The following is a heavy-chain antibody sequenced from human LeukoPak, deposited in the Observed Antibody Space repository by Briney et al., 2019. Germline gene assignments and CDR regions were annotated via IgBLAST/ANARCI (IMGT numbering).Heavy chain of an antibody. CDR2: IHYSGST. CDR3: ARSLMYYDFLTGYSPQNFDY. J-gene: IGHJ4*02. D-gene: IGHD3-9*01. CDR1: GDSISAYY. V-gene: IGHV4-59*01. Sequence: SETLSLTCTVSGDSISAYYWSWIRQPPGKGLEWIGYIHYSGSTSYNPSLKSRVTISADPSKNLFSLRLNSVTAADTAVYYCARSLMYYDFLTGYSPQNFDYWGQGTLVTVSS.